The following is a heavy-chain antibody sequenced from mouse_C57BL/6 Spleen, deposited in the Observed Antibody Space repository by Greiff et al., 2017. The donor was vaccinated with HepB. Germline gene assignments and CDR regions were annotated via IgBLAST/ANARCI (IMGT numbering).Heavy chain of an antibody. V-gene: IGHV6-6*01. J-gene: IGHJ4*01. CDR3: TGGSTSYYAMDY. Sequence: EVQRVESGGGLVQPGGSMKLSCAASGFTFSDAWMDWVRQSPEKGLEWVAEIRNKANNHATYYAESVKGRFTISRDDSKSSVYLQMNSLRAEDTGIYYCTGGSTSYYAMDYWGQGTSVTVSS. CDR1: GFTFSDAW. CDR2: IRNKANNHAT.